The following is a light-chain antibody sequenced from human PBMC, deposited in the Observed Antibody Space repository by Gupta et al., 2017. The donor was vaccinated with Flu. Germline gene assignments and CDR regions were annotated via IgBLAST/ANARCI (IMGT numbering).Light chain of an antibody. Sequence: EIVLTQSPATLSLSPGERATLSCRASQSVSSYLAWYQQKPGQAPRLLIYDASNRATGIPARFSGSGSGTDFTLTISSLEPEDFAVYYCQQRSNWPQYMSSFGQGTKLEIK. J-gene: IGKJ2*03. CDR1: QSVSSY. V-gene: IGKV3-11*01. CDR3: QQRSNWPQYMSS. CDR2: DAS.